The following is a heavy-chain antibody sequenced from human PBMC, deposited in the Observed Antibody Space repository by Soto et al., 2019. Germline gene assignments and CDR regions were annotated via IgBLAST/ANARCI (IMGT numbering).Heavy chain of an antibody. CDR2: ISSSSSYI. Sequence: EVQLVESGGGLVKPGGSLRLSCAASGFTFSSYSMNWVRQAPGKGLEWVSSISSSSSYIYYADSVKGRFTISRDNAKNSLYLQMNSLRAEDTAVYYCARDPGYSYAQEDYYYYYMDVWGKGTTVTVSS. D-gene: IGHD5-18*01. V-gene: IGHV3-21*01. CDR3: ARDPGYSYAQEDYYYYYMDV. J-gene: IGHJ6*03. CDR1: GFTFSSYS.